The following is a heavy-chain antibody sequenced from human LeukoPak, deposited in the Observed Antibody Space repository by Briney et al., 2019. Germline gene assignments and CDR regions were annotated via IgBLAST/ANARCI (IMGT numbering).Heavy chain of an antibody. CDR3: ATGRGSSWYTYYYGMDV. D-gene: IGHD6-13*01. Sequence: ASVKVSCKVSGYTLTELSMHWVRQAPGKELEWMGGFDPEDGETIYAQKFQGRVTMTEDTSTDTAYMELSSLRSEDTAVYYCATGRGSSWYTYYYGMDVWGQGTTVTVSS. CDR1: GYTLTELS. V-gene: IGHV1-24*01. CDR2: FDPEDGET. J-gene: IGHJ6*02.